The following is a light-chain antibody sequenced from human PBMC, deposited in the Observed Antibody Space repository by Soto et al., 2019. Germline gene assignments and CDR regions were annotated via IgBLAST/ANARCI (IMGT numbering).Light chain of an antibody. J-gene: IGKJ1*01. CDR2: KAS. Sequence: DIQMTQSPSTMSASVEDRVTITCRASQSISGWLAWYQQKPGKAPKLLIYKASSLQSGVPSRFSGSESGTEFTLTISSLQPDDFATYYCQQYNSYPWTFGQGTKVEI. CDR1: QSISGW. CDR3: QQYNSYPWT. V-gene: IGKV1-5*03.